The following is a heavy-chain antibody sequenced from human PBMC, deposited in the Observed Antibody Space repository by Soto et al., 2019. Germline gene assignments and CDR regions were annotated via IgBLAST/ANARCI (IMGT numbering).Heavy chain of an antibody. CDR2: INGRGRNA. CDR1: GFSFSTYD. Sequence: GGSLRLSCAASGFSFSTYDMSWVRQTPWKGLEWVSTINGRGRNADYADSVKGRFTVSRDNSKNMLYLQMNSLIVDDTAVYYCAYRTGFDYWGQGALVTVSS. V-gene: IGHV3-23*01. CDR3: AYRTGFDY. J-gene: IGHJ4*02.